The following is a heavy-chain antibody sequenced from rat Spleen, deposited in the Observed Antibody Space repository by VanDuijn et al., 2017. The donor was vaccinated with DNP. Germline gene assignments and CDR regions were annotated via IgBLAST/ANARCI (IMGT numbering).Heavy chain of an antibody. CDR3: ARSVRATSDYAMDA. J-gene: IGHJ4*01. Sequence: EVQLQESGPGLMKPSQSLSLTCSVTGFSITSNYWAWIRKLPGNKMEWIGYINYSGSTGYNPSLKSRISITRDTSKNQFFLQLRSVTTEDTATYYCARSVRATSDYAMDAWGQGTSVTVSS. CDR1: GFSITSNY. V-gene: IGHV3-1*01. CDR2: INYSGST. D-gene: IGHD1-1*01.